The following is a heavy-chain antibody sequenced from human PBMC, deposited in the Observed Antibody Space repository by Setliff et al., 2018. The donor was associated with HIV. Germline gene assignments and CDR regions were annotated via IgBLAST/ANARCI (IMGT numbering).Heavy chain of an antibody. CDR2: IYTGGRT. V-gene: IGHV4-4*07. J-gene: IGHJ4*02. D-gene: IGHD2-2*01. CDR3: ARDRMPMASWVPDK. CDR1: DDSISSNY. Sequence: SETLSLTCTVSDDSISSNYWSWIRQSAGKGLEWVGRIYTGGRTNYNPSLKGRVTMSVDTSKNQFSLNLSSVTAADTAVYYCARDRMPMASWVPDKWGQGTLVTAPQ.